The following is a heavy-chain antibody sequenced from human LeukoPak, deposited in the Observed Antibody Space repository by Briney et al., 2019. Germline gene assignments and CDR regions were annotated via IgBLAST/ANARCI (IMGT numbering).Heavy chain of an antibody. D-gene: IGHD3-22*01. J-gene: IGHJ4*02. CDR1: GGSISSGSYY. CDR2: IYTSGST. V-gene: IGHV4-61*02. CDR3: ARAHDSSGYYYGYFDY. Sequence: PSETLSLTCTVSGGSISSGSYYWSWIRQPAGKGLEWIGRIYTSGSTNYNPSLKSRVTISVDTSKNQFSLKLSSVTAADTAVYYCARAHDSSGYYYGYFDYWGQGTLVTVSS.